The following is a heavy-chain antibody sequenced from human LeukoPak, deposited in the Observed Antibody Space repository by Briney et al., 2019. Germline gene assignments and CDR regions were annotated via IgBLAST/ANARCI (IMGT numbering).Heavy chain of an antibody. CDR1: GFTFSTYV. CDR2: VSFQPNVQ. Sequence: GKSLRLSCVGSGFTFSTYVIHWVRQAPGKGLEWVAVVSFQPNVQYYADSAKGRFTISRDNSRSAVHLEMNSLRPDDTAVYYCVREGYYGPGSSPTFYFDSWGRGTLVTVFS. V-gene: IGHV3-30*04. D-gene: IGHD3-10*01. J-gene: IGHJ4*02. CDR3: VREGYYGPGSSPTFYFDS.